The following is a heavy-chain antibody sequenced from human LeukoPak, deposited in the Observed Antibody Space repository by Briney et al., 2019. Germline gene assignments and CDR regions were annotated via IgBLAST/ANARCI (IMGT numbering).Heavy chain of an antibody. Sequence: ASVKVSCKASGYTFTGYYMHWVRQAPGQGLEWMGWINPNSGGTNYAQKFQGRVTMTRDTSISTAYMERSRLRSDDTAVYYCARVTRDLKKGSSLNWFDPWGQGTLVTVSS. CDR1: GYTFTGYY. CDR3: ARVTRDLKKGSSLNWFDP. J-gene: IGHJ5*02. D-gene: IGHD6-6*01. CDR2: INPNSGGT. V-gene: IGHV1-2*02.